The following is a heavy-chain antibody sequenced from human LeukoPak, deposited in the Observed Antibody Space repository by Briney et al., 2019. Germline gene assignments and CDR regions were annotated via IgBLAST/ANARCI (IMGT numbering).Heavy chain of an antibody. CDR1: AYSFTSNC. D-gene: IGHD2-15*01. CDR2: IFSSDAAT. Sequence: GGSLKIPCRASAYSFTSNCIGCLRHMPGKRGEWRVVIFSSDAATRYTPSFQGQVTISTDNSNSTPYLQWIRLKASDTALSCGARHPRDCSGGSCPYYFDYWGQGTLVTVSS. CDR3: ARHPRDCSGGSCPYYFDY. V-gene: IGHV5-51*01. J-gene: IGHJ4*02.